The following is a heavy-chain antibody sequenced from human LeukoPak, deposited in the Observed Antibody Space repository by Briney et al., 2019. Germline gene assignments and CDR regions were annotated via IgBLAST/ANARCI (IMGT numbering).Heavy chain of an antibody. CDR1: GFTFSSYA. Sequence: GGSLRLSCAASGFTFSSYAMSWVRQAPGKGLEWVSAISGSGGSTYYADSVKGRFTISRDNSKNTLYLQMNSLRAEDTAVYYCAKGTEYSSSSMRGNHFDYWGQGTLVTVSS. V-gene: IGHV3-23*01. CDR3: AKGTEYSSSSMRGNHFDY. J-gene: IGHJ4*02. D-gene: IGHD6-6*01. CDR2: ISGSGGST.